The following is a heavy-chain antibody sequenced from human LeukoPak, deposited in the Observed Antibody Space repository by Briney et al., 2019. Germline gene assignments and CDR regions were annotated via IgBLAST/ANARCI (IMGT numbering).Heavy chain of an antibody. J-gene: IGHJ6*03. CDR3: AREGVLRFLEWLTERYMDV. D-gene: IGHD3-3*01. CDR1: GGSFSGYY. V-gene: IGHV4-34*01. Sequence: SETLSLTCAVYGGSFSGYYWSWIRQPPGKGLEWIGEINHSGSTYYNPSLKSRVTISVDTSKNQFSLKLSSVTAADTAVYYCAREGVLRFLEWLTERYMDVWGKGTTVTVSS. CDR2: INHSGST.